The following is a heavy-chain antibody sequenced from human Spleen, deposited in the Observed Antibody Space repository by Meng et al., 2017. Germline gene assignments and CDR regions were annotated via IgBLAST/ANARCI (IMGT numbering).Heavy chain of an antibody. D-gene: IGHD2-21*02. CDR1: GGTFSSYA. CDR2: IIPIFGTA. Sequence: QVQLGQAGAEVKKPGSSGKVSCKASGGTFSSYAISWVRQAPGQGLEWMGGIIPIFGTANYAQKFQGRVTITTDESTSTAYMELSSLRSEDTAVYYCAIGPYCGGDCLNWFDPWGQGTLVTVSS. J-gene: IGHJ5*02. CDR3: AIGPYCGGDCLNWFDP. V-gene: IGHV1-69*01.